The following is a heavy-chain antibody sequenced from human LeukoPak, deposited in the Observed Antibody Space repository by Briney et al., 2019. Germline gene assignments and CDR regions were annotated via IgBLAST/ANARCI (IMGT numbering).Heavy chain of an antibody. V-gene: IGHV3-23*01. CDR1: GFTFSSYA. J-gene: IGHJ3*02. CDR3: AKWSYDSSGYYYVHDAFDI. CDR2: ISGSGGST. D-gene: IGHD3-22*01. Sequence: GGSLRLSCAASGFTFSSYAMSWVRQAPGKGLEWVSAISGSGGSTYYADSVKGRFTISRDNSKNTLYLQMNSLRAEDTAVYYCAKWSYDSSGYYYVHDAFDIWGQGTMVTVSS.